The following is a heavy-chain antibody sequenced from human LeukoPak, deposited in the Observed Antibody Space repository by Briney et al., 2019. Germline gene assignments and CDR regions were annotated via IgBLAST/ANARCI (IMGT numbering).Heavy chain of an antibody. Sequence: ASVKVSCKASGGTFSSYAINWVRQATGQGLEWMGWMNPNSGNTGYAQKFQGRVTMTRNTSISTAYMELSSLRSEDTAVYYCARRRFGVVNQFDPWGQGTLVTVSS. D-gene: IGHD3-3*01. CDR3: ARRRFGVVNQFDP. CDR2: MNPNSGNT. J-gene: IGHJ5*02. CDR1: GGTFSSYA. V-gene: IGHV1-8*02.